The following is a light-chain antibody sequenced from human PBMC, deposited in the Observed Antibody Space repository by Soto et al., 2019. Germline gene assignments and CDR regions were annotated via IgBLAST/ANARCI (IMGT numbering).Light chain of an antibody. CDR2: GNS. V-gene: IGLV1-40*01. J-gene: IGLJ1*01. Sequence: QSVLTQSPSVSGAPGQRVTISCTGSSSNIGAGYDVHWYQQLPGTAPKLLIYGNSNRPSGIPDRFSGSKSGTSASLAITGLQAEDEADYYCQSYDSSLSGFVFGTVTKVTVL. CDR3: QSYDSSLSGFV. CDR1: SSNIGAGYD.